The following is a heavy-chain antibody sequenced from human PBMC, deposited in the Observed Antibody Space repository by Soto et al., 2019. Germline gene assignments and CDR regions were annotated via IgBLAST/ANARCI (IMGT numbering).Heavy chain of an antibody. V-gene: IGHV3-33*01. D-gene: IGHD1-26*01. J-gene: IGHJ6*02. CDR3: ARDLGSYYGGGYYYGMDV. CDR2: IWYDGSNK. Sequence: QVQLVESGGGVVQPGRSLRLSCAASGFTFSSYGMHWVRQAPGKGLEWVAVIWYDGSNKYYADSVKGRFTISRDNSKNSLYLQMNSLRADDTAVYYCARDLGSYYGGGYYYGMDVWGQGPTVNVSS. CDR1: GFTFSSYG.